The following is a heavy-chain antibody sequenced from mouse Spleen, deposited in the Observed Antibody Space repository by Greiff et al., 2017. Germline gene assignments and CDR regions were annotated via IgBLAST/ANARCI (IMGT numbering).Heavy chain of an antibody. V-gene: IGHV2-2*01. CDR3: ARKGFAY. J-gene: IGHJ3*01. CDR2: IWGGGST. Sequence: VQLQQSGPGLVQPSQSLSITCTVSGFSLTSYGVHWVRQSPGKGLEWLGVIWGGGSTDYNAAFISRLSISKDNSKSQVFFKMNSLQADDTAIYYCARKGFAYWGQGTLVTVSA. CDR1: GFSLTSYG.